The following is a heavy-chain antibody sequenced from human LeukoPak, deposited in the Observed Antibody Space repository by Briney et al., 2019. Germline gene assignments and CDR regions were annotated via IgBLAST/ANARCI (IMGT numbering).Heavy chain of an antibody. CDR2: INPNSGGT. D-gene: IGHD2-2*01. CDR1: GYSFTDYY. Sequence: GASVKVSCTASGYSFTDYYIHWVRLAPGQGLEWMAWINPNSGGTYYAQNFHDRITLTRDTSISTAYMELSRLRSDDTAIYYCARANALYCSSTSCLFDYWGQGTLVTVSS. V-gene: IGHV1-2*02. J-gene: IGHJ4*02. CDR3: ARANALYCSSTSCLFDY.